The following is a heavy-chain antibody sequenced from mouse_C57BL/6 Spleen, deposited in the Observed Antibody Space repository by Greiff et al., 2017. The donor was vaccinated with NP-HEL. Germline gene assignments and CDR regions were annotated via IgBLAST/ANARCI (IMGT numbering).Heavy chain of an antibody. CDR2: IDPSDSYT. CDR1: GYTFTSYW. CDR3: ARSGNYGNPDD. Sequence: QVQLKQPGAELVRPGTSVKLSCKASGYTFTSYWMHWVKQRPGQGLEWIGVIDPSDSYTNYNQKFKGKATLTVDTSSSTAYMQLSSLTSEDSAVYYCARSGNYGNPDDWGQGTTLTVSS. D-gene: IGHD2-1*01. V-gene: IGHV1-59*01. J-gene: IGHJ2*01.